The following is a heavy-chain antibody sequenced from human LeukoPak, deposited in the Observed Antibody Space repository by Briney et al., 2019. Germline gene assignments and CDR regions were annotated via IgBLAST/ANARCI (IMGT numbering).Heavy chain of an antibody. V-gene: IGHV1-18*01. Sequence: ASVKVSCKASGYTFTSYGISWVRQAPGQGLEWMGWISAYNGNTNYAQKLQGRVTMTTDTSTSTAYMELRSLRSDDTAVYYCARSLSDFYPNWFDPWGQGTLVTVSS. J-gene: IGHJ5*02. D-gene: IGHD2-21*01. CDR2: ISAYNGNT. CDR1: GYTFTSYG. CDR3: ARSLSDFYPNWFDP.